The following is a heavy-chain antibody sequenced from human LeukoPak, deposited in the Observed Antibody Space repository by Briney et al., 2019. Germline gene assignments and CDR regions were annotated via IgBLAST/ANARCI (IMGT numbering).Heavy chain of an antibody. D-gene: IGHD4-17*01. Sequence: GASLKVSCKASGGTFSSYAISWVRQAAGQGLEWMGRIIPILGMANYAQKFQGRVTITADKSTSTAYMELSSLRSEDTAVYYCARDYGDYDFYFDYWGQGTLVTVSS. CDR2: IIPILGMA. CDR1: GGTFSSYA. V-gene: IGHV1-69*04. J-gene: IGHJ4*02. CDR3: ARDYGDYDFYFDY.